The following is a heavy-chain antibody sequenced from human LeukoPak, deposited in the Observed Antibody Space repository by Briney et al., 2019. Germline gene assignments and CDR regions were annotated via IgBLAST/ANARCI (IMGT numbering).Heavy chain of an antibody. Sequence: ASVTVSCLGCGWIFNQYHIHWLRQAPGQGLEWMGWINPKSGVTTYAQKFQGRVTITRDTSINTAYMELTRVRYYDSRSYYYTIESNCGDYGNAFYVWGQGTKVTVSS. CDR2: INPKSGVT. V-gene: IGHV1-2*02. CDR3: TIESNCGDYGNAFYV. D-gene: IGHD4-17*01. CDR1: GWIFNQYH. J-gene: IGHJ3*01.